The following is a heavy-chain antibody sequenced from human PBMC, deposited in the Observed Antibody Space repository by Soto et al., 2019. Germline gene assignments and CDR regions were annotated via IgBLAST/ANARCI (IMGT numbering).Heavy chain of an antibody. CDR2: IYYSGST. CDR3: ARLSRIAGTASDI. V-gene: IGHV4-59*08. J-gene: IGHJ3*02. Sequence: QVQLQESGPGLVKPSETLSLTCTVSGGSISSYYWSWIRQPPGKGLEWIGYIYYSGSTNYNPSLKTRVTISVDTSKNQFSLKLCAVTAADTAVYYCARLSRIAGTASDIWGQVTMVTVSS. D-gene: IGHD2-21*01. CDR1: GGSISSYY.